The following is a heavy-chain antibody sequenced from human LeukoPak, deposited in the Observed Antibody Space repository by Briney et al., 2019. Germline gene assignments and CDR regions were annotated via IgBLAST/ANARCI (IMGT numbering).Heavy chain of an antibody. Sequence: GGSLRLSCAASGFTFSSYAMNWVRQAPEKGLEWVSGISGSGGSTYYADSVKGRFTISRDNSKNTLCLQMNSLRAEDTAVYYCAKGSGSPFGGLGDPLDCWGQGTLVTVSS. J-gene: IGHJ4*02. CDR3: AKGSGSPFGGLGDPLDC. CDR2: ISGSGGST. CDR1: GFTFSSYA. V-gene: IGHV3-23*01. D-gene: IGHD1-26*01.